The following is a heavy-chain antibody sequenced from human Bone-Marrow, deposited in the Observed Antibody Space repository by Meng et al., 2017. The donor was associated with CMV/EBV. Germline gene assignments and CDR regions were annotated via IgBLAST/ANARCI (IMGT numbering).Heavy chain of an antibody. Sequence: ASVKVSCKASGYTFSTYGISWVRQAPGQGLEWMGWISAYNGHTEYVQKFQGRVTMTTDTSTSTAYMELSSLRSEDTAVYYCATPQTDIVVVPAAIQAEYFQHWGQGTLVTVSS. CDR3: ATPQTDIVVVPAAIQAEYFQH. CDR1: GYTFSTYG. J-gene: IGHJ1*01. D-gene: IGHD2-2*02. CDR2: ISAYNGHT. V-gene: IGHV1-18*01.